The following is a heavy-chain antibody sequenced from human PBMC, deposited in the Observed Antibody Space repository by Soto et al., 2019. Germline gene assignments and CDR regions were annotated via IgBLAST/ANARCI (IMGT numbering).Heavy chain of an antibody. Sequence: QVQLQESGPGLVKPSGTLSLTCAVSGDSVSSPYYWCWVRQPPGKGLEWIGEVFHTGTTSYNPSLRSRVTISMDKSNNQFSLDLTAVTAAGTAVYYCARSAGWYAVHSWGPGTLVIV. CDR2: VFHTGTT. J-gene: IGHJ5*01. D-gene: IGHD6-19*01. CDR1: GDSVSSPYY. V-gene: IGHV4-4*02. CDR3: ARSAGWYAVHS.